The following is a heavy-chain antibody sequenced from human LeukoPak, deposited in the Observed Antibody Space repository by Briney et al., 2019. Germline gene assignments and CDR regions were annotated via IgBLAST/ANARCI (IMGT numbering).Heavy chain of an antibody. D-gene: IGHD3-10*01. CDR1: GFTFSSYA. J-gene: IGHJ4*02. CDR3: AKEMVRGVIID. V-gene: IGHV3-30-3*02. CDR2: VSFDGDNK. Sequence: GGSLRLSCAASGFTFSSYAMHWVRQAPGKGLEWVAVVSFDGDNKYYADSVKDRFTISRDNSKNTLFLQMSSLRAEDTAVYYCAKEMVRGVIIDWGQGTLVTVSS.